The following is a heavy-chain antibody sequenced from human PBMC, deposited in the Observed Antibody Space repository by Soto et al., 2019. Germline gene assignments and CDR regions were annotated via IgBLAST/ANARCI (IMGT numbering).Heavy chain of an antibody. J-gene: IGHJ4*02. Sequence: PSETLSLTCAVYGGSFSGYYWSWIRQPPGKGLEWIGEINHSGSTNYNPSLKSRVNISVDTSKNQFSLKLSSVTAADTAAYYCTRPSVTGAITEYSSASHFDYWGRGSLVNVSS. CDR3: TRPSVTGAITEYSSASHFDY. CDR2: INHSGST. D-gene: IGHD6-6*01. V-gene: IGHV4-34*01. CDR1: GGSFSGYY.